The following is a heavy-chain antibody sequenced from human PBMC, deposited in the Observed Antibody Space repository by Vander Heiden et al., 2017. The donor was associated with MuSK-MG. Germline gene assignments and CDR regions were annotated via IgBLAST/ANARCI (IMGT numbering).Heavy chain of an antibody. Sequence: EVQLVESGGGLVQPGGSLRLSCAASGFSFSRYWMTWVRQAPGKGLEWVASINPDGSDKYYVDSLKGRFIIARDNAKNSLYLQMNSLRAEDTAVYYCARGGGFYCSSSSCSGKDSFDPWGQGTLVTVSS. V-gene: IGHV3-7*01. J-gene: IGHJ5*02. CDR2: INPDGSDK. CDR1: GFSFSRYW. D-gene: IGHD2-2*01. CDR3: ARGGGFYCSSSSCSGKDSFDP.